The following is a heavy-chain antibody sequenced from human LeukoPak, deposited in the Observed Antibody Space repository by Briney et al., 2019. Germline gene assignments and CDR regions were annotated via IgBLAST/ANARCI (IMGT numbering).Heavy chain of an antibody. D-gene: IGHD3-22*01. CDR1: GFTFSSYA. J-gene: IGHJ1*01. V-gene: IGHV3-30-3*01. Sequence: RPGGSLRLSCAASGFTFSSYAMHWARQAPGKGLEWVAVISYDGSNKYYADSVKGRFTISRDNSKNTLYLQMNSLRAEDTAVYYCARDYQQSSGYQVTEYFQHWGQGTLVTVSS. CDR2: ISYDGSNK. CDR3: ARDYQQSSGYQVTEYFQH.